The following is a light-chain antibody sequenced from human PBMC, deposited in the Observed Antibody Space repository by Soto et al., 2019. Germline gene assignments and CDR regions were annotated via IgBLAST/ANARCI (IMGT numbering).Light chain of an antibody. Sequence: EIFLTQSPATLSVSPGERANLSCRASQSVGTKLAWYQQTPGQAPRLLIYGASNRATGVPARISGSVSGTGFTLTIASLQSEDFAVYYCQQYSSWLWTFGQGTKVDIK. J-gene: IGKJ1*01. V-gene: IGKV3-15*01. CDR1: QSVGTK. CDR3: QQYSSWLWT. CDR2: GAS.